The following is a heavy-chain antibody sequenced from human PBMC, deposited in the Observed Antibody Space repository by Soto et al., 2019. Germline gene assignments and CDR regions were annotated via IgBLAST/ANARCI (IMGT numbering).Heavy chain of an antibody. Sequence: GGSLRLSCAASGFIFSSYTMSWVRQAPGKGLQWVSSMSSGGDYIYYADSVKGRFTISRDNAKNSLYLQMNSLRAEDTAVYYCARAPFSSGWYDNYYFDYWGQGTLVTVSS. CDR3: ARAPFSSGWYDNYYFDY. CDR1: GFIFSSYT. V-gene: IGHV3-21*01. J-gene: IGHJ4*02. D-gene: IGHD6-19*01. CDR2: MSSGGDYI.